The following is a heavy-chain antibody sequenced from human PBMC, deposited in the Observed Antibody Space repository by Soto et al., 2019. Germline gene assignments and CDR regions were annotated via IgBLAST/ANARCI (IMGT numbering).Heavy chain of an antibody. V-gene: IGHV4-59*01. CDR1: GGSISSYY. J-gene: IGHJ6*02. CDR2: IYYSGST. CDR3: ARVNSSAATLVTPDYYYYYGMDV. D-gene: IGHD6-13*01. Sequence: SETLSLTCTVSGGSISSYYWSWIRQPPGKGLEWIGYIYYSGSTNYNPSLKSRVTISVDTSKNQFSLKLSSVTAADTAVYSCARVNSSAATLVTPDYYYYYGMDVWGQGPTVPV.